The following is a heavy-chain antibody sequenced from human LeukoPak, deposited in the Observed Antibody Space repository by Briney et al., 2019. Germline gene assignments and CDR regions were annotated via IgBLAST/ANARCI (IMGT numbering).Heavy chain of an antibody. CDR2: IIPILGIA. D-gene: IGHD5-12*01. CDR3: ARGRGYSGYVHYYYAMDV. CDR1: GGTFSSYA. J-gene: IGHJ6*02. V-gene: IGHV1-69*04. Sequence: ASVKVSCKASGGTFSSYAISWVRQAPGQGLEWMGRIIPILGIANYAQKFQGRVTITADKSTSTAYMELSSLRSEDTAVYYCARGRGYSGYVHYYYAMDVWGQGTTVTVSS.